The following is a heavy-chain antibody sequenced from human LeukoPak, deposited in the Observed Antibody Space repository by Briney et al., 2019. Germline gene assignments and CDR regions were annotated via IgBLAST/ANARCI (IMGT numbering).Heavy chain of an antibody. J-gene: IGHJ4*02. CDR1: GVSFNDYY. D-gene: IGHD4-17*01. Sequence: PSDTLSLTCAVSGVSFNDYYWRWVRQTPGKGLEWIGEINHSGYTNESPSLKSRSTLSIDTSRKQFSLNLRSVTVADTGIYYCTRMTTGHDYWGQGTLVTVSS. CDR3: TRMTTGHDY. CDR2: INHSGYT. V-gene: IGHV4-34*04.